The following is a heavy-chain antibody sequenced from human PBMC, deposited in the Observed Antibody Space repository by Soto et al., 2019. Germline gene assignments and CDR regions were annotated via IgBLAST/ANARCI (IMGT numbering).Heavy chain of an antibody. CDR2: IIPIFGTA. Sequence: QVQLVQSGAEVKKPGSSVKVSCKASGGTFRSYAISWVRQAPGQGLEWMGVIIPIFGTANYAQKFQGRVTITADETTSTAYMELSSLRSEDTAEYYCARQFEFLYYYSYGKDVWGQWTTATVSS. CDR1: GGTFRSYA. D-gene: IGHD3-10*01. V-gene: IGHV1-69*12. CDR3: ARQFEFLYYYSYGKDV. J-gene: IGHJ6*02.